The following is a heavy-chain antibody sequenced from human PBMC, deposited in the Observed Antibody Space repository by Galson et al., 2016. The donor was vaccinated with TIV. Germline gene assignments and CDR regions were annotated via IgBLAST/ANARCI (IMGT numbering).Heavy chain of an antibody. CDR2: ISFTGGST. D-gene: IGHD3-3*01. Sequence: SCAASGFTFTTYAMNWVRQAPGKGLEWVSSISFTGGSTYYADSVKGRFTVSRDNSKNTVYLQMNRLRTDDTATYFCAKDRVKTVFGAGSFDFWGQGTRLTVSS. J-gene: IGHJ4*02. V-gene: IGHV3-23*01. CDR1: GFTFTTYA. CDR3: AKDRVKTVFGAGSFDF.